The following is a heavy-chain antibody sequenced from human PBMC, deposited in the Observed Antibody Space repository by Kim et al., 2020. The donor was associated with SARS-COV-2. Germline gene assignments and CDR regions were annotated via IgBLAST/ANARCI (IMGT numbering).Heavy chain of an antibody. CDR3: ARDLLKYYYDSTGGE. Sequence: GSLRLSCAASGFTFSSYSMNWVRQAPGKGLEWVSYISSSSSTIYYADSVKGRFTISRDNAKNSLYLQMNSLRDEDTAVYYCARDLLKYYYDSTGGEWGQGTLVTVSS. CDR2: ISSSSSTI. D-gene: IGHD3-22*01. J-gene: IGHJ4*02. V-gene: IGHV3-48*02. CDR1: GFTFSSYS.